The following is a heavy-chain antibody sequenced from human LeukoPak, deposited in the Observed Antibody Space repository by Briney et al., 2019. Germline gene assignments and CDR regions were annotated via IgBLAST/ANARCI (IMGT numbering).Heavy chain of an antibody. D-gene: IGHD3-3*01. CDR3: ARRITIFGVARD. CDR2: INHSGST. V-gene: IGHV4-34*01. J-gene: IGHJ4*02. CDR1: GGSFSGYY. Sequence: SETLSLTCAVYGGSFSGYYWSWIRQPPGKGLERIGEINHSGSTNYNPSLKSRVTISVDTSKNQFSLKLSSVTAADTAVYYCARRITIFGVARDWGQGTLVTASS.